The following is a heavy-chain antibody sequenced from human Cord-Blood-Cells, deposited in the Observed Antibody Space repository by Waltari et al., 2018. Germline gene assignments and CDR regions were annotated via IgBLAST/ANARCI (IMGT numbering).Heavy chain of an antibody. J-gene: IGHJ4*02. D-gene: IGHD1-26*01. CDR1: GHSISSGSY. CDR3: ARVFRRGSYYDY. CDR2: IYHNGST. Sequence: QVQLQESGPGLVKPSETPSLTCAVSGHSISSGSYWGLIRQPPGKGLEWIGSIYHNGSTYYSPSLKSRVTISVDTSKNQFSLKLSSVTAADTAVYYCARVFRRGSYYDYWGQGTLVTVSS. V-gene: IGHV4-38-2*01.